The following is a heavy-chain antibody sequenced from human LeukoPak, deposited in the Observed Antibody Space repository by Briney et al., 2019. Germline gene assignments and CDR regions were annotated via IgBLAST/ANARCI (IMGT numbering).Heavy chain of an antibody. CDR2: INSDGSST. J-gene: IGHJ4*02. CDR1: GFTFSSYS. Sequence: GGSLRLSCAASGFTFSSYSMNWVRQAPGKGLVWVSRINSDGSSTSYADSVKGRFTISRDNAKNTLYLQMNSLRAEDTAVYYCAKGRVLRFLEWLLLTPGFDYWGQGTLVTVSS. CDR3: AKGRVLRFLEWLLLTPGFDY. D-gene: IGHD3-3*01. V-gene: IGHV3-74*01.